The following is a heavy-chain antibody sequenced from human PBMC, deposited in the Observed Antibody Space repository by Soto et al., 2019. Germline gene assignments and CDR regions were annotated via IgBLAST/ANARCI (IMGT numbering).Heavy chain of an antibody. V-gene: IGHV3-11*01. CDR2: IGDSGTKK. J-gene: IGHJ4*02. CDR1: GFTFTDYY. CDR3: ANGPLDF. Sequence: QVRLVEFGGGLVKPAGSLRLSCAASGFTFTDYYMSWIRQAPGRGLEWVSYIGDSGTKKYYADSVKGRFTISRDNAKTSLFLQMNSLRPEDTAVYYCANGPLDFWGQGTLVTVSS.